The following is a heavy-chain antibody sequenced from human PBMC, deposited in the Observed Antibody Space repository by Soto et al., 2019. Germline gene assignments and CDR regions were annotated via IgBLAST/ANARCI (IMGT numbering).Heavy chain of an antibody. V-gene: IGHV1-69*06. D-gene: IGHD6-13*01. CDR1: GGTFSGYA. CDR2: IIPIFGTA. J-gene: IGHJ4*02. Sequence: SVKVSCKGAGGTFSGYAISWVRQAPGQGLEWMGGIIPIFGTANYAQKFQGRVTITADKSTSTAYMELSSLRSEDTAVYYCARDFSSSWYYFDYWGQGTLVTVSS. CDR3: ARDFSSSWYYFDY.